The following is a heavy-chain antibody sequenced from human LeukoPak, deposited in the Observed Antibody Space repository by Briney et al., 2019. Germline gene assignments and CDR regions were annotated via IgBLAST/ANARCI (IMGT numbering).Heavy chain of an antibody. CDR1: GFTFSSYD. D-gene: IGHD4-17*01. CDR3: ARDPAHNYGDYGYFDS. V-gene: IGHV3-21*01. CDR2: ISSTSSYI. Sequence: PGGSLRLSCAASGFTFSSYDMTWVRQVPGKGLQWVSSISSTSSYIYYADSVKGRFTISRDNAKNSLYLQMHSLRAEDAAVYYCARDPAHNYGDYGYFDSWGQGTLVTVSS. J-gene: IGHJ4*02.